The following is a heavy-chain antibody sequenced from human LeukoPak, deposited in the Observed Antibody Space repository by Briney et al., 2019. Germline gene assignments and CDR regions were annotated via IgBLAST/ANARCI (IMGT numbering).Heavy chain of an antibody. Sequence: GGSLRLSCAASGFTFSTYAMTWVRQAPGKGLEWVSLISSTGSSTYYADSVKGRFTISRDNSKNTLYLQMNSLRAEDTAVYLCANAPRVCYYWGKGTLVTVSS. D-gene: IGHD2-15*01. CDR2: ISSTGSST. CDR1: GFTFSTYA. J-gene: IGHJ4*02. V-gene: IGHV3-23*01. CDR3: ANAPRVCYY.